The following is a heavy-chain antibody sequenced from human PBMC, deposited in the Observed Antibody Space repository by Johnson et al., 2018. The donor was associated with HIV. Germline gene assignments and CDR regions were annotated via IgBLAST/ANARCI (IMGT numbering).Heavy chain of an antibody. D-gene: IGHD5-12*01. Sequence: QMLLVESGGGMVQPGRSLRLSCAASGFTFTTYALHWVRRAPGKGLECVAVISYDGTYKYYADSVKGRFTISRDNSGNTLYLEMNSLRAEDTAVYYCVRVRGHSGYDIDDDAFDIWGKGTMVTVS. V-gene: IGHV3-30*04. CDR3: VRVRGHSGYDIDDDAFDI. CDR2: ISYDGTYK. J-gene: IGHJ3*02. CDR1: GFTFTTYA.